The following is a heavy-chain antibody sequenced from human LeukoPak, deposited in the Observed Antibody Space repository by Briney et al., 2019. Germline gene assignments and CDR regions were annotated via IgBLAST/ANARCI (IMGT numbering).Heavy chain of an antibody. V-gene: IGHV3-30*18. CDR2: ISYDGSNK. Sequence: PGGSLRLSCAASGFTFSSYGMHWVRQAPGKGLEWVAVISYDGSNKYYADSVKGRFTISRDNSKNTLYLQMNSLRAEDTAVYYCAKDYGGDCHSFDYWGQGTLVTVSS. CDR1: GFTFSSYG. CDR3: AKDYGGDCHSFDY. J-gene: IGHJ4*02. D-gene: IGHD2-21*02.